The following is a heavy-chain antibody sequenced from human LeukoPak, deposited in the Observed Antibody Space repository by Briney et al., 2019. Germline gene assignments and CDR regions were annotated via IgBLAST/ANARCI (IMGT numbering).Heavy chain of an antibody. J-gene: IGHJ4*02. CDR2: IRYDGSNK. D-gene: IGHD2-8*01. V-gene: IGHV3-30*02. Sequence: GGSLRLSCAAFGFTFSSYGMHWVRQAPGKWLEWVAFIRYDGSNKYYADSVKGRSTISRDNSKSTLYLQMNSLRAEDTAVYYCAKDSVPPNAPYYFDYWGQGTLVTVSS. CDR3: AKDSVPPNAPYYFDY. CDR1: GFTFSSYG.